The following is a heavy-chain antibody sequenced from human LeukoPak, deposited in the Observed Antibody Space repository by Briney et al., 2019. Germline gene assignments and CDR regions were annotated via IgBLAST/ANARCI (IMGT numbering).Heavy chain of an antibody. CDR1: GGSFSGYY. CDR3: ARGHCSSTSCLIDY. D-gene: IGHD2-2*01. V-gene: IGHV4-34*01. CDR2: INHSGST. Sequence: SETLSLTCAVYGGSFSGYYWSWVRQPPGKGLEWIGEINHSGSTNYNPSLKSRVTISVDTSKNQFSLKRSSVTAADTAVYYCARGHCSSTSCLIDYWGQGTLVTVSS. J-gene: IGHJ4*02.